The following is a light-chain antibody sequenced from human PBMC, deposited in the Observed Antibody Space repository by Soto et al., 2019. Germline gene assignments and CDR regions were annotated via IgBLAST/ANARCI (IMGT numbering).Light chain of an antibody. CDR3: QQRCNWPLT. CDR2: DAS. Sequence: EIVLTQSPAPLSLSPGERATLSCRASQSVSSYLAWYQQKPGQAPRLLIYDASNRATGIPARFSGSGSGTDCTLTISSLEPEDVAVYYCQQRCNWPLTLGQGTKVDIK. CDR1: QSVSSY. J-gene: IGKJ1*01. V-gene: IGKV3-11*01.